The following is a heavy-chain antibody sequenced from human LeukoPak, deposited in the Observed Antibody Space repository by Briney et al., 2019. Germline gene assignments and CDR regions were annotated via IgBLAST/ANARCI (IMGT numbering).Heavy chain of an antibody. Sequence: ASVKVSCKAFGYTFTGYYMHWVRQAPGQGLEWMGWINPNSGGTNFAQKFQGRVTMTRDTSINTVYTELSSLGSDDTAVYYCARESRDTAWSLDLWGQGTLVTVSS. V-gene: IGHV1-2*02. CDR1: GYTFTGYY. D-gene: IGHD1-1*01. J-gene: IGHJ4*02. CDR3: ARESRDTAWSLDL. CDR2: INPNSGGT.